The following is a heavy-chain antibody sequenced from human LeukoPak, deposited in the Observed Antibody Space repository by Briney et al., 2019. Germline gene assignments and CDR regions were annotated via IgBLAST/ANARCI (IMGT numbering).Heavy chain of an antibody. CDR1: GGSISSYY. J-gene: IGHJ4*02. D-gene: IGHD3-9*01. CDR2: IYYSGST. CDR3: ARGTDILTGYYYFDY. Sequence: SETPSLTCTVSGGSISSYYWSWIRQPPGKGLEWIGYIYYSGSTNYNPSLKSRVTISVDTSKNQFSLKLSSVTAADTAVYYCARGTDILTGYYYFDYWGQGTLSPSPQ. V-gene: IGHV4-59*01.